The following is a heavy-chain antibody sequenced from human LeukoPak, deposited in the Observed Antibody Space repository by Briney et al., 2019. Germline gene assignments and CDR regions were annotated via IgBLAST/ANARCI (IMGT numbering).Heavy chain of an antibody. CDR2: ITGSATST. J-gene: IGHJ4*02. CDR1: GFTFNSYA. Sequence: GGSLRLSCAASGFTFNSYAMSWVRQAPGKGLEWVSSITGSATSTYYADSVKGRFTISRDNSKNTLYLQVNSLRAEDTAVYYCAKDTSTAMASNDYWGQGTLVTVSS. V-gene: IGHV3-23*01. D-gene: IGHD5-18*01. CDR3: AKDTSTAMASNDY.